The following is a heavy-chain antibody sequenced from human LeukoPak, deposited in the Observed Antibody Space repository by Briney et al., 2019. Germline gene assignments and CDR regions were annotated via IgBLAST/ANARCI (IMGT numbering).Heavy chain of an antibody. CDR1: GGSFSGYY. CDR2: INHSGST. J-gene: IGHJ6*03. CDR3: ARHSYGSGSYYNRYYYYMDV. V-gene: IGHV4-34*01. Sequence: SETLSLTCAVYGGSFSGYYWSWIRQPPGKGLEWIGEINHSGSTNYNPSLKSRVTISVDTSKNQFSLKLSSVTAADTAVYYCARHSYGSGSYYNRYYYYMDVWGKGTTVTISS. D-gene: IGHD3-10*01.